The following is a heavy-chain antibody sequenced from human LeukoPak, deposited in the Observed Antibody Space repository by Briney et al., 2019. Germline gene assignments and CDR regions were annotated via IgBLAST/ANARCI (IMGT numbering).Heavy chain of an antibody. Sequence: SQTLSLTCAVSGGSISSGGYSWSWIRQPPGKGLEWIGYIYHSGSTYYNPSLKSRVTISVDRSKNQFSLKLSSVAAADTAVYYCARAWDSSGYYYDLGAFDIWGQGTMVTVSS. J-gene: IGHJ3*02. D-gene: IGHD3-22*01. CDR3: ARAWDSSGYYYDLGAFDI. CDR2: IYHSGST. V-gene: IGHV4-30-2*01. CDR1: GGSISSGGYS.